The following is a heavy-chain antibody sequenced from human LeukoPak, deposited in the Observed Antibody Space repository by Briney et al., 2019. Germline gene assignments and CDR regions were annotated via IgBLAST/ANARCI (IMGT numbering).Heavy chain of an antibody. CDR3: ARIASRDYFDY. D-gene: IGHD2-2*01. J-gene: IGHJ4*02. V-gene: IGHV3-74*01. CDR2: INSDGSST. CDR1: GFTFSSYW. Sequence: GGSLRLSCAAPGFTFSSYWMHWVRQAPGKGLVWVSRINSDGSSTKYADSVKGRFTISRDNAKNTLYLQMNSLRAEDTAVYYCARIASRDYFDYWGQGSLVTVSS.